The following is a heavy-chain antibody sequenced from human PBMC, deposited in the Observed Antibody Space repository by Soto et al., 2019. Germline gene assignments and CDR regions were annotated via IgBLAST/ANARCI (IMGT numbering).Heavy chain of an antibody. V-gene: IGHV3-30-3*01. CDR1: GFTFSSYA. Sequence: GGSLRLSCAASGFTFSSYAMHWVRQAPGKGLEWVAVISYDGSNKYYADSVKGRFTISRDNTKNTLYLQMNSLRAEDTAVYYCARDRAAKYCSGGSCYFLPYYYYYGMDVWGQGTTVTVS. J-gene: IGHJ6*02. CDR2: ISYDGSNK. D-gene: IGHD2-15*01. CDR3: ARDRAAKYCSGGSCYFLPYYYYYGMDV.